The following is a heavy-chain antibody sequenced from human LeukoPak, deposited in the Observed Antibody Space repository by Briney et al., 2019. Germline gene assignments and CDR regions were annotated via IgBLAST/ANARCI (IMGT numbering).Heavy chain of an antibody. D-gene: IGHD6-19*01. J-gene: IGHJ4*02. CDR3: AKAGYSSGWTRDYFDY. CDR1: GFTFNSYG. Sequence: PGGSLRLSCAASGFTFNSYGMHWVRQAPGKGLEWVSVISYDGSNKYYADSVKGRFTISRDNSKNTLYLQMNSLRAEDTAVYYCAKAGYSSGWTRDYFDYWGQGTLVTVSS. V-gene: IGHV3-30*18. CDR2: ISYDGSNK.